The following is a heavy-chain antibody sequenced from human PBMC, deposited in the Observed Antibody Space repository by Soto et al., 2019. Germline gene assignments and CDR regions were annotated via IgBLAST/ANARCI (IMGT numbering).Heavy chain of an antibody. Sequence: GGSLRLSCAASGVTFSSYAMSWVRQAPGKGLEWVAVISYDGSNKYYADSVKGRFTISRDNSKNTLYLQMNSLRAEDTAVYYCAKVRLYAGGLGRGKAAAEDNWGKATLVTVSS. CDR2: ISYDGSNK. CDR3: AKVRLYAGGLGRGKAAAEDN. J-gene: IGHJ4*02. D-gene: IGHD6-13*01. V-gene: IGHV3-30*18. CDR1: GVTFSSYA.